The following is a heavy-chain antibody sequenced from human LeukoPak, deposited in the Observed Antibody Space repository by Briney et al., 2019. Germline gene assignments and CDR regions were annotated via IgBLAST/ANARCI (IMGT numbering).Heavy chain of an antibody. V-gene: IGHV4-39*07. CDR2: IYYSGST. Sequence: SETLSLTCTVSGGSISSSSYYWGWIRQPPGKGLEWIGSIYYSGSTYYNPSLKSRVTISVDTSKNQFSLKLSSVTAADTAVYYCARALKIAAAGTHALFDYWGQGTLVTVSS. CDR3: ARALKIAAAGTHALFDY. D-gene: IGHD6-13*01. CDR1: GGSISSSSYY. J-gene: IGHJ4*02.